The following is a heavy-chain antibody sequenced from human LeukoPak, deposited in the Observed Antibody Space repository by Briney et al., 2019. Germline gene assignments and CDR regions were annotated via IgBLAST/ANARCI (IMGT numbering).Heavy chain of an antibody. CDR1: GGSFSGYY. CDR3: ARVFLFRGYNDY. J-gene: IGHJ4*02. CDR2: INHSGST. D-gene: IGHD3-10*01. V-gene: IGHV4-34*01. Sequence: PSETLSLTCAVYGGSFSGYYWSWIRQPPGKGLEWIGEINHSGSTNYNPSLKSRVTISVDTSKNQFSLKLSSVTAADTAVYYCARVFLFRGYNDYWGQGTLVTVSS.